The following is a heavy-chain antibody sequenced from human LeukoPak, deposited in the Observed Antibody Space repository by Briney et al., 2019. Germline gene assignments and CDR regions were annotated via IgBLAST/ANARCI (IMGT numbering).Heavy chain of an antibody. D-gene: IGHD1-1*01. J-gene: IGHJ4*02. CDR3: ISDHTGHDDY. CDR1: GFTFTNYW. CDR2: INSDGSST. Sequence: PGGSLRLSCAASGFTFTNYWMHWVRQAPGEGLMWVSRINSDGSSTSYADSVKGRFTISRDNAKNTLYLQMNSLRAEDTAVYYCISDHTGHDDYWGQGTLVTVSS. V-gene: IGHV3-74*01.